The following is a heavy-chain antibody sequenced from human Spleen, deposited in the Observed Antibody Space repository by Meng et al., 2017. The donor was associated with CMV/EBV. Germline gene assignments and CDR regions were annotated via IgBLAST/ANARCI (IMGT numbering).Heavy chain of an antibody. CDR3: ASELPGSSWYYFDY. CDR1: GGSISSYY. V-gene: IGHV4-4*07. D-gene: IGHD6-13*01. J-gene: IGHJ4*02. Sequence: GRLRESGPGLVKPSGTLSLTCTVSGGSISSYYWSWIRQPAGKGLEWIGRIYTSGSTNYNPSLKSRVTMSVDTSKNQFSLKLSSVTAADTAVYYCASELPGSSWYYFDYWGQGTLVTVSS. CDR2: IYTSGST.